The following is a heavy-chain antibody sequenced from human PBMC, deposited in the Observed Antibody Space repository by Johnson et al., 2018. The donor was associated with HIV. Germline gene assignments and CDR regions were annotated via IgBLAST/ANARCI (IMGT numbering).Heavy chain of an antibody. CDR1: GFTFNDYG. V-gene: IGHV3-20*04. Sequence: VQLVESGGGVVRPGGSLRISCAASGFTFNDYGMSWVRQAPGKGLQWVSSVRWNGGDPGYADSVKGRFTISRDNAKNSLYLQMNSLRAEDTAVYYCARDGNAFDIWGQGTMVTVSS. CDR3: ARDGNAFDI. J-gene: IGHJ3*02. D-gene: IGHD1-14*01. CDR2: VRWNGGDP.